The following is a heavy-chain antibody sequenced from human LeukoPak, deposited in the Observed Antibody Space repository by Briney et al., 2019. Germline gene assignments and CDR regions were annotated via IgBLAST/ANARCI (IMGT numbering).Heavy chain of an antibody. D-gene: IGHD6-13*01. J-gene: IGHJ4*02. CDR2: ISPDGSGK. V-gene: IGHV3-30*03. CDR3: ARGASSWYSTSPNFDY. Sequence: PGGSLRLSCVISGFTFSMYGMHWVRQAPGKGLEWVAVISPDGSGKNYVDSVEGRFTISRDNAKNSLYLQMNSLRAEDTAVYFCARGASSWYSTSPNFDYWGQGTLVTVSS. CDR1: GFTFSMYG.